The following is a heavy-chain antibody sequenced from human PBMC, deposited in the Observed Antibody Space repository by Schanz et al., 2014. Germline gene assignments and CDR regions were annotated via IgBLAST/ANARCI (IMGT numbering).Heavy chain of an antibody. CDR3: AKGSTVWSGSDRKYYFDY. V-gene: IGHV3-23*04. CDR2: ISGTGSTP. D-gene: IGHD1-26*01. CDR1: GFTFSSYA. J-gene: IGHJ4*02. Sequence: EVQLVESGGDLVQPGGSLSLSCAASGFTFSSYAMSWVRQAPGKGLDWVSIISGTGSTPYYADSVKGRYTISRDNSKNTLYLQMNSLRAEDTAIYYCAKGSTVWSGSDRKYYFDYWGQGTLVTVSS.